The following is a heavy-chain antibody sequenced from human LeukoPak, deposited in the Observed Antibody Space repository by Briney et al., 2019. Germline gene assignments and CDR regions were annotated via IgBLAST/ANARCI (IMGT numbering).Heavy chain of an antibody. J-gene: IGHJ5*02. V-gene: IGHV3-15*01. CDR2: IKSKTDGGTT. CDR3: TTGSEA. CDR1: GFTFSNAW. Sequence: GGSLRLSCVVSGFTFSNAWMNWVRQAPGKGLEWVGCIKSKTDGGTTDYVAPVKGRFTISRDDSKNTLYLQMNSLKTEDTAVYYCTTGSEAWGQGTLVTVSS.